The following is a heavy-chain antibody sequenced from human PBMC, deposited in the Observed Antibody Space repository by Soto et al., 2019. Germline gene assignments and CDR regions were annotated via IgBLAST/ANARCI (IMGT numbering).Heavy chain of an antibody. CDR1: GESIDTAGYY. Sequence: VQLQESGPRLVRPSQTLSLTCTVSGESIDTAGYYWTWIRQRPGRGLEWLGFIYHSGATYYSSSMKSRLSISIDRSQNQFSLKVTSVTAADTAVYFCSRGDYWGQGMLVTVSS. J-gene: IGHJ4*02. CDR2: IYHSGAT. CDR3: SRGDY. V-gene: IGHV4-31*03.